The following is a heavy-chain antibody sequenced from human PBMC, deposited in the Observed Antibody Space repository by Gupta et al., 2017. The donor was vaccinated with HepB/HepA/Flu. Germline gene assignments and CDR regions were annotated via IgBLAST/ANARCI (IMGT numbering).Heavy chain of an antibody. J-gene: IGHJ4*02. CDR3: AKDAGAYCGGDCYNDY. D-gene: IGHD2-21*02. V-gene: IGHV3-30*18. CDR2: ISYDGSNK. Sequence: QVQLVESGGGVVPPVRSLSLSCAASGFTFSRYGIPWVRQAPGKGLEWVAVISYDGSNKYYADSVKGRFTISRDNSKNTLYLQMNSLRAEDTAVYYCAKDAGAYCGGDCYNDYWGQGTLVTVSS. CDR1: GFTFSRYG.